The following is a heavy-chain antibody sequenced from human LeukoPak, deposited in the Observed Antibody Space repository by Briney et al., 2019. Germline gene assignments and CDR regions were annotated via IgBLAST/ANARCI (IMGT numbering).Heavy chain of an antibody. CDR2: ISYDGSNK. CDR3: ARDRSSYQLLHTDYYYGMDV. J-gene: IGHJ6*02. CDR1: GFTFSSYG. Sequence: GGSLRLSCAASGFTFSSYGMHWVRQAPGKGLEWVAVISYDGSNKYYADSVKGRFTISRDNSKNTLYLQMNSLRAEDTAVYYCARDRSSYQLLHTDYYYGMDVWGQGTTVTVSS. V-gene: IGHV3-30*03. D-gene: IGHD2-2*01.